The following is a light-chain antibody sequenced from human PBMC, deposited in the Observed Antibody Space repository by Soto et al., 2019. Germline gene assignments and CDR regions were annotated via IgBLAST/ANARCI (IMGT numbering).Light chain of an antibody. CDR3: AAWDDGLKGWL. V-gene: IGLV1-44*01. CDR1: ISNIGGNT. Sequence: QSVLTQAPSTSGTPGQRVTISCSGTISNIGGNTVNWYQQVPGTAPKLLIYRDDQRPSGVPDRFSGSKSATSASLAISGLQSEDEADYYCAAWDDGLKGWLFGGGTMLTVL. J-gene: IGLJ2*01. CDR2: RDD.